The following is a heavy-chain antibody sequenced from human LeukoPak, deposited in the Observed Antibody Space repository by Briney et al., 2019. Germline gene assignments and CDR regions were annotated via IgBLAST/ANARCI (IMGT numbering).Heavy chain of an antibody. Sequence: GASVKVSCKASGYTFTNYDINWVRQATGQGLEWMGYMNPDSHNTGYAQTFQGRVTITTDTSTSTAYMELSSLRSEDTAVYYCAREGLDYWGQGTLVTVSS. CDR1: GYTFTNYD. CDR2: MNPDSHNT. J-gene: IGHJ4*02. CDR3: AREGLDY. V-gene: IGHV1-8*03.